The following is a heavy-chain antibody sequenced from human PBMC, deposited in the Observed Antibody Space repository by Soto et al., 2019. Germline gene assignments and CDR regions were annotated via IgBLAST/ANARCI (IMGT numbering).Heavy chain of an antibody. CDR2: ISGTGGST. J-gene: IGHJ4*02. Sequence: PGGSLRLSCAASGFTFSSYAMSWVRQAPGKGLEWVSAISGTGGSTYYADSVKGRFTISRDNSKNTLYLQMNSLRAEDTAVYYCAKVWRYYDSSGYSPLRYYFDYWGQGTLVTVSS. CDR1: GFTFSSYA. CDR3: AKVWRYYDSSGYSPLRYYFDY. V-gene: IGHV3-23*01. D-gene: IGHD3-22*01.